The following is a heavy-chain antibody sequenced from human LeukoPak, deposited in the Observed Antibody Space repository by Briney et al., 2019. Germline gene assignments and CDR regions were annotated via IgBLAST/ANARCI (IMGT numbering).Heavy chain of an antibody. CDR2: IYYSGST. Sequence: SETLSLTCTVSGGSISSYYWSWIRQPPGKGLEWIGYIYYSGSTNYNPSLKSRVTISVDTSKNQFSLKLSSVTAADTAVYYCARAVQLERPPPLIGYYYMDVWAKGPRSPSP. V-gene: IGHV4-59*01. J-gene: IGHJ6*03. D-gene: IGHD1-1*01. CDR3: ARAVQLERPPPLIGYYYMDV. CDR1: GGSISSYY.